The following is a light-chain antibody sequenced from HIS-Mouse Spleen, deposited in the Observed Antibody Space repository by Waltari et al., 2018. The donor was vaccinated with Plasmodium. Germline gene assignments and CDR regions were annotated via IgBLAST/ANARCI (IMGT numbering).Light chain of an antibody. CDR1: ALPKKY. CDR2: EDS. J-gene: IGLJ3*02. V-gene: IGLV3-10*01. Sequence: SYELTQPPSVSVSPGQTARITCSGDALPKKYAYWYQQKSGKAPVLCIYEDSKRPSGIPERFSGSSAGTMATLTISGAQVEDEAEYYCYSTDSSGNHRVFGGGTKLTVL. CDR3: YSTDSSGNHRV.